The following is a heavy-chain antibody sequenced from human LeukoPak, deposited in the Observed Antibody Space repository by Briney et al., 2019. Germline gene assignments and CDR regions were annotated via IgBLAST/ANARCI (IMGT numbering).Heavy chain of an antibody. CDR2: IFYTGST. V-gene: IGHV4-39*01. Sequence: SETLSLTCTVSGGSISSNSYFWGWIRQPPGRGLEWIGSIFYTGSTYYNPSLKSRVTISVDTSKNQFSLKLFSVTAADTAVYYCARHRGIASARDYWGQGTLVTVSS. CDR1: GGSISSNSYF. J-gene: IGHJ4*02. CDR3: ARHRGIASARDY. D-gene: IGHD6-13*01.